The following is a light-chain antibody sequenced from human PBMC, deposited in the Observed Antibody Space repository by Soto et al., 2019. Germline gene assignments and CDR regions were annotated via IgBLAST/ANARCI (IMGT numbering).Light chain of an antibody. V-gene: IGLV4-69*01. CDR3: QTWGTGIVV. CDR1: SGHSSYA. Sequence: QPVLTQSPSASASLGASVKLTCTLSSGHSSYAIAWHQQQPEKGPRYLMKLNSDGSHSKGDGIPDRFLGSSSGAERYLTISSLQSEDEADYYCQTWGTGIVVFGGGTKLTVL. J-gene: IGLJ2*01. CDR2: LNSDGSH.